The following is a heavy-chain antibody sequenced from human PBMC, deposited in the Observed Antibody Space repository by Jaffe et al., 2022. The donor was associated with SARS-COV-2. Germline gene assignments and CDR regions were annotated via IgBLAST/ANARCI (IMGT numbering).Heavy chain of an antibody. D-gene: IGHD1-7*01. Sequence: QMQLVQSGAEVKKTGSSVKVSCQASGYTFNYRHLHWVRQAPGQALEWMGLFTPFTGNTNYAQKFQDRVTFTRDRSLTTAYMELNNLRSDDTAMYYCARSSRGGTPDNAFDIWGQGTMVTVSS. CDR2: FTPFTGNT. CDR1: GYTFNYRH. CDR3: ARSSRGGTPDNAFDI. J-gene: IGHJ3*02. V-gene: IGHV1-45*02.